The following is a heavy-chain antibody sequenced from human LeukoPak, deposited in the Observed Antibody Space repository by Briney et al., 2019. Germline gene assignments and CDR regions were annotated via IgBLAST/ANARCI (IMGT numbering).Heavy chain of an antibody. V-gene: IGHV1-18*01. CDR2: ISAYNGNT. D-gene: IGHD3-22*01. J-gene: IGHJ4*02. Sequence: ASVKVSXKASGYTFTSYGISWVRQAPGQGLEWIGWISAYNGNTNYAQKLQGRVTMTTDTSTSTAYMELRSLRSDDTAVYYCARDLKYYYDSSGYYSSAYYFDYWGQGTLVTVSS. CDR1: GYTFTSYG. CDR3: ARDLKYYYDSSGYYSSAYYFDY.